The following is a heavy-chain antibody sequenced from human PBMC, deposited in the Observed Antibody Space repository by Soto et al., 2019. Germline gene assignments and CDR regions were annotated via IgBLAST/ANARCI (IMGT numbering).Heavy chain of an antibody. V-gene: IGHV1-18*01. Sequence: QVQLVQSGPEVKKPGASVKVSCKTSGYTFSNYGISWLRQAPGRGLEWMGWISGYNAKTNYTQKVQGRVSMTTDTSTSTAYLHLWSLRSDETAVYYCARDRRDYAWGSYRSSFDSWGQGTLVSVSS. J-gene: IGHJ4*02. CDR3: ARDRRDYAWGSYRSSFDS. D-gene: IGHD3-16*02. CDR2: ISGYNAKT. CDR1: GYTFSNYG.